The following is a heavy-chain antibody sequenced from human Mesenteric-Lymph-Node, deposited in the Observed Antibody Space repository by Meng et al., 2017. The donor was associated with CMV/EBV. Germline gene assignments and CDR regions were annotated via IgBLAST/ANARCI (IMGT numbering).Heavy chain of an antibody. CDR1: GFTFSDYY. CDR2: ISSSGSTI. V-gene: IGHV3-11*01. CDR3: AREGGYCSSTSCYGYYYYYGMDV. D-gene: IGHD2-2*01. Sequence: GGSLRLSCAASGFTFSDYYMSWIRQAPEKGLEWVSYISSSGSTIYYADSVKGRFTISRDNAKNSLYLQMNSLRAEDTAVYYCAREGGYCSSTSCYGYYYYYGMDVWGQGTTVTVSS. J-gene: IGHJ6*02.